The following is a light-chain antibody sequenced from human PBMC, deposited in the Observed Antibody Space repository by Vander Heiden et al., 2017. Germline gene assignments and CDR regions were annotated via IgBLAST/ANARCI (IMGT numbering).Light chain of an antibody. CDR1: QGIRKD. CDR3: RQHNSYPIT. J-gene: IGKJ5*01. V-gene: IGKV1-17*01. Sequence: DIQMTQSPSSLSASVGDRVTITCRASQGIRKDLGWYQQKPGKAPKRLIYAASSLQSGVPSRFSGSGSGTEFTLTISSLQPEDFATYYCRQHNSYPITFGQGTRLEIK. CDR2: AAS.